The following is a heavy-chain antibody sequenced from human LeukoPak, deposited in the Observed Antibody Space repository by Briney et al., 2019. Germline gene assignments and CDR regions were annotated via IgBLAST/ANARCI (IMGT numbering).Heavy chain of an antibody. V-gene: IGHV1-2*02. CDR3: SRDTDNYDGSGYLFDY. Sequence: ASVKVSCKASGYTFTGYYMHWVRQAPGQGLEWMGWINPNSGGTNYAQKLQGRITMTTDASTSTAYMELRSLRSDDTAVYYCSRDTDNYDGSGYLFDYWGQGTLVTVSS. J-gene: IGHJ4*02. CDR2: INPNSGGT. CDR1: GYTFTGYY. D-gene: IGHD3-22*01.